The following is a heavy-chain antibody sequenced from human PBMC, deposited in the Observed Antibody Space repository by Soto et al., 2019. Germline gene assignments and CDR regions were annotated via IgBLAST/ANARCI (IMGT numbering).Heavy chain of an antibody. CDR2: IIPIFGTA. CDR3: ARTPYSSSHINHYYYYGMDV. D-gene: IGHD6-6*01. CDR1: GGTFSSYA. V-gene: IGHV1-69*13. J-gene: IGHJ6*02. Sequence: ASVKVSCKASGGTFSSYAISWVRQAPGQGLEWMGGIIPIFGTANYAQKFQGRVTITADESTSTAYMELSSLRSEDTAVYYCARTPYSSSHINHYYYYGMDVWGQGTTVTVSS.